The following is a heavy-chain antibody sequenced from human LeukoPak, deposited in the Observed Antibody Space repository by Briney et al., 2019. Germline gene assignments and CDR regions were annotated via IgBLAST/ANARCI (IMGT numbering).Heavy chain of an antibody. D-gene: IGHD1-14*01. CDR1: GFTFSDYW. J-gene: IGHJ4*02. CDR2: ISTDGSTT. V-gene: IGHV3-74*01. Sequence: SGGSLRLSCAVYGFTFSDYWMHWVRQTPGKGLVWVSRISTDGSTTSYADSVKGRFTISRDNAKNTLYLQMNSLRAEDTAVYYCTRVGRGTTRDYWGQGNLVTVSS. CDR3: TRVGRGTTRDY.